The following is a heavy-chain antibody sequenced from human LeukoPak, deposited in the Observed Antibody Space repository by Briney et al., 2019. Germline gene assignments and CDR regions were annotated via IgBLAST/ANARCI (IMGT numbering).Heavy chain of an antibody. D-gene: IGHD4-17*01. V-gene: IGHV3-23*01. Sequence: PGGSLRLSCVASGFTFGSYAMSWVRQAPGKGLEWVSLISGNGVGTDYADSVKGRFTISRDNSKNTLYLQMNSLRAGDTAVYYCAFRGKVTVTTKGAFDFWGQGTMVTASS. CDR1: GFTFGSYA. J-gene: IGHJ3*01. CDR2: ISGNGVGT. CDR3: AFRGKVTVTTKGAFDF.